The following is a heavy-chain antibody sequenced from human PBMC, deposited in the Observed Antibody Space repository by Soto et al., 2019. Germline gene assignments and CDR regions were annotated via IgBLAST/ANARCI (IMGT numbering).Heavy chain of an antibody. V-gene: IGHV1-18*01. CDR1: GYTFTSYG. CDR2: ISAYNGNT. D-gene: IGHD5-12*01. J-gene: IGHJ6*02. CDR3: ARGGYSGYEGYYGIDV. Sequence: GASVKVSCKASGYTFTSYGISWVRQAPGQGLEWMGWISAYNGNTNYAQKLQGRVTMTTDTSTSTAYMELRSLRSDDTAVYYCARGGYSGYEGYYGIDVWGQGTTVTVSS.